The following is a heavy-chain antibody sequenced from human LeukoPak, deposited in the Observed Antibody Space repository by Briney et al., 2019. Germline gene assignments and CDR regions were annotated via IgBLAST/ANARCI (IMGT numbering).Heavy chain of an antibody. Sequence: SETLSLTCTGSGGAISSYYWSWIRQPAWKGLEWIGRIYTSGSTNYNPSLKSRVTMSVDTSKNQFSLKLSSVTAADTAVYYCAGNDFWSGYLDYWGQGTLVTVSS. J-gene: IGHJ4*02. CDR3: AGNDFWSGYLDY. D-gene: IGHD3-3*01. CDR1: GGAISSYY. CDR2: IYTSGST. V-gene: IGHV4-4*07.